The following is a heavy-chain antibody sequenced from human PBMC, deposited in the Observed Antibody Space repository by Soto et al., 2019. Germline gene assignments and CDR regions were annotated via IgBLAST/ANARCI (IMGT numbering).Heavy chain of an antibody. CDR3: ARVSVDVPE. D-gene: IGHD5-12*01. Sequence: QLVQSGAEVKKPVASVRVSCKTSGPTFIAYYIHWVRQAPGQGLELMGWIDPKSGGKTYAPKFLGRVTMTRDTSINTAYMDLNRLTSDDTAVYYCARVSVDVPEWGQGTLITVSS. J-gene: IGHJ4*02. CDR2: IDPKSGGK. V-gene: IGHV1-2*02. CDR1: GPTFIAYY.